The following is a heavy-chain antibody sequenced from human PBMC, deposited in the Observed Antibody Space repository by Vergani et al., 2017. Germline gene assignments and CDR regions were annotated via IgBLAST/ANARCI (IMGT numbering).Heavy chain of an antibody. CDR3: ARGGFYNYVGGSYRRRGGYYFDG. CDR1: GYTFTSYA. D-gene: IGHD3-16*02. Sequence: QVQLVQSGAEVKKPGASVKVSCKASGYTFTSYAMHWVRQAPGQRLEWMGWINAGNGNTKYSQKFQGRVTITRDTSASTAYMELSSLRSEDTAVYYCARGGFYNYVGGSYRRRGGYYFDGWGQGTLVTVSS. J-gene: IGHJ4*02. CDR2: INAGNGNT. V-gene: IGHV1-3*01.